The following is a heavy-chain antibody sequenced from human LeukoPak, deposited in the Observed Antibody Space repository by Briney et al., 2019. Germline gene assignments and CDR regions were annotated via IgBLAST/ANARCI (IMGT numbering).Heavy chain of an antibody. D-gene: IGHD1-1*01. CDR3: AKSAGGAPIYFDC. CDR2: IGSDYDR. CDR1: GFAFGSYA. Sequence: GGSLRLSCTASGFAFGSYAMAWVRQAPGKGLEGVAAIGSDYDRVHEDSVKGRFTISRDNSKSTLYLQMDNLSPEATAVYFCAKSAGGAPIYFDCWGQGALVTVSS. J-gene: IGHJ4*02. V-gene: IGHV3-23*01.